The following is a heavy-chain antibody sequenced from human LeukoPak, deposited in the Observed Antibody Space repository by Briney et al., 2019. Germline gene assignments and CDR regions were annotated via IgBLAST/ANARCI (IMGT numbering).Heavy chain of an antibody. J-gene: IGHJ3*02. Sequence: PGGSLRLSCAASGFTFSNYAMIWVRQAPGRGLEWVSATRSEVGGTLYADSVKGRFTISRDNYTKTLFLQMNNMRAEDTAVYYCARDPNGDYVGAFEMWGPGTKVTVS. CDR1: GFTFSNYA. CDR2: TRSEVGGT. V-gene: IGHV3-23*01. D-gene: IGHD4-17*01. CDR3: ARDPNGDYVGAFEM.